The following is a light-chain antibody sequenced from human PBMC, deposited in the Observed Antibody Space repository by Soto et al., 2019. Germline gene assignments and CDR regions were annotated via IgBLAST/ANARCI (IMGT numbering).Light chain of an antibody. J-gene: IGKJ4*01. CDR2: ATS. V-gene: IGKV1-39*01. Sequence: DIPMTPSPSSLSASLGDRVTITCLASQNIDNYLNWYQQKPGKAPKLLIYATSTLQSGVPSRFSGSGSGTEFTLTISSPQAEDFATYFCQESYTTPAVSFGGGTKVDIK. CDR3: QESYTTPAVS. CDR1: QNIDNY.